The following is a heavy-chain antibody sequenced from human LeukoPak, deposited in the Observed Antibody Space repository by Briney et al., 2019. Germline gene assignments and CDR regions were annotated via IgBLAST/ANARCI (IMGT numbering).Heavy chain of an antibody. Sequence: SETLSLTCAVYGGSFSGYYWSWIRQPPGKGLEWIGEINHSGSTNYNPSLKSRVTISVDTSKNQFSLKLSSVTAADTAVYYCARGLGLTRAHWFDPWGQGTLVTVSS. CDR3: ARGLGLTRAHWFDP. V-gene: IGHV4-34*01. CDR1: GGSFSGYY. D-gene: IGHD3/OR15-3a*01. CDR2: INHSGST. J-gene: IGHJ5*02.